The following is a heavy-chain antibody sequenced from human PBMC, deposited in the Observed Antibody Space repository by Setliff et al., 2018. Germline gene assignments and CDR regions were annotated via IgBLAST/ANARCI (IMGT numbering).Heavy chain of an antibody. Sequence: GPSVKVSCKLSGKTLTELSIHWVRQAPGKGLEWMGGFDPDDGETVYAQKFQGRVTMTEDTSTNTAYMELSSLRSEDTAVYYCATCVGTSWYDYNFHMDVWGIGTTVTVSS. CDR2: FDPDDGET. CDR1: GKTLTELS. V-gene: IGHV1-24*01. D-gene: IGHD1-26*01. CDR3: ATCVGTSWYDYNFHMDV. J-gene: IGHJ6*03.